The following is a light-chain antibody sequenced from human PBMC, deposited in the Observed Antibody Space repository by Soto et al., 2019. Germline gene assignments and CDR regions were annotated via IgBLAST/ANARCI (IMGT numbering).Light chain of an antibody. CDR2: GAS. V-gene: IGKV3-20*01. Sequence: EIVLTQSPGTLSLSPGERATLSCRASQSVSSTYLAWYQQKPGQAPRLLIYGASSRATGIPDRFSGSGSGTDFTLTISRLEPDDFAVYYCQQYSNSPPCTFGQGTKVEIK. CDR1: QSVSSTY. CDR3: QQYSNSPPCT. J-gene: IGKJ1*01.